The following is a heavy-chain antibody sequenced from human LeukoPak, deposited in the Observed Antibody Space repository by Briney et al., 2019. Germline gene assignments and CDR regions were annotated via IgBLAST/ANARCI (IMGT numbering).Heavy chain of an antibody. Sequence: SGGSLRLSCAASGFTFRTFVMSWVRQAPGKGLEWVSAITGSGERTHYTDSVKGRFTISRDNYKNTLYLRLNGLRAEDAAIYYCTKDRYDSSGYDYWGQGTLVTVSS. D-gene: IGHD3-22*01. CDR1: GFTFRTFV. J-gene: IGHJ4*02. V-gene: IGHV3-23*01. CDR2: ITGSGERT. CDR3: TKDRYDSSGYDY.